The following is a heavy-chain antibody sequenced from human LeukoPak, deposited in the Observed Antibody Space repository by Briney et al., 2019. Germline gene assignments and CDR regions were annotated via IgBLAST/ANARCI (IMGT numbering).Heavy chain of an antibody. CDR1: GGSIRNYY. V-gene: IGHV4-59*08. J-gene: IGHJ5*02. Sequence: SETLSLTCSVSGGSIRNYYLSWIRQSPGKGLEWIGNVDKRGSTNYNPSFKSRVIVSSDTSRNGFSLKLNSVTAADTAIYYCARGGSSCYGCHDWFDPWGQGTRVTVSS. CDR2: VDKRGST. CDR3: ARGGSSCYGCHDWFDP. D-gene: IGHD2-2*01.